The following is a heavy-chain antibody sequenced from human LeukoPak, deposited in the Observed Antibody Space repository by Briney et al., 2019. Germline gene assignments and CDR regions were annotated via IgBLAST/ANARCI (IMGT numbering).Heavy chain of an antibody. CDR1: GGSITSSNW. Sequence: PSETLSLTCAVSGGSITSSNWWSWVRQPPGKGLEWIGEIYYTGNTNYNPSLKSRVTISVDKSKNQFSLKLSSLTAADTAVYYCARDRKYYYHMDVWGKGTTVTVSS. CDR2: IYYTGNT. J-gene: IGHJ6*03. CDR3: ARDRKYYYHMDV. V-gene: IGHV4-4*02.